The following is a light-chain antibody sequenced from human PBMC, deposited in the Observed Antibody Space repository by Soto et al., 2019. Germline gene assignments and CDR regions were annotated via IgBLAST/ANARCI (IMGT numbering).Light chain of an antibody. CDR3: GTWDISLDTVV. J-gene: IGLJ2*01. CDR2: DNH. V-gene: IGLV1-51*01. Sequence: HSVLTQPPSESSAPGQKFTISCTGSSSNVGGNYVSWYQVLPQTAPKLLIYDNHKRHSGIPDRFSGSKSGTSATLGITDLQTGDEAEYYCGTWDISLDTVVFGGGTKVTVL. CDR1: SSNVGGNY.